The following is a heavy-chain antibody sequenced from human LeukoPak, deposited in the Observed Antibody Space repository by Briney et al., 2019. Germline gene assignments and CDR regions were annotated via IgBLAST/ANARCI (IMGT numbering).Heavy chain of an antibody. J-gene: IGHJ4*02. CDR2: IIPIFGTA. CDR3: ARDAPLRCSSTSCYTDDY. D-gene: IGHD2-2*02. Sequence: SVKVSCKASGGTFSSYAISWVRQAPGQGLEWMGGIIPIFGTANYAQKFQGRVTITADKSTSTAYMELSSLRSEDTAVYYCARDAPLRCSSTSCYTDDYWGQGTLVTVSS. V-gene: IGHV1-69*06. CDR1: GGTFSSYA.